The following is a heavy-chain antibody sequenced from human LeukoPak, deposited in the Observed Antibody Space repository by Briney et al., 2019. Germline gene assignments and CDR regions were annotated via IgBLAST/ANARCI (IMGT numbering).Heavy chain of an antibody. Sequence: GALRPPREVSGINLSPLRLQLVRQTPGQGVEGGAFVRYDGRDKFYADSVKGRFIVSKDNSRTTLQLQMNSLRSEDTAVYFCARGGARDIWYFAYWGQGIRVTVSS. CDR1: GINLSPLR. CDR2: VRYDGRDK. D-gene: IGHD2-21*01. V-gene: IGHV3-30*02. CDR3: ARGGARDIWYFAY. J-gene: IGHJ4*02.